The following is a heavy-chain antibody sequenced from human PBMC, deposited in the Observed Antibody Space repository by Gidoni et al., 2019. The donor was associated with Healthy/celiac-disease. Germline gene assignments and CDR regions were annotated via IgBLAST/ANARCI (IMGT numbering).Heavy chain of an antibody. D-gene: IGHD5-18*01. Sequence: QVQLVESGGGVVQPGRSLRLPCAASGFTFSSYGMHWVRQAPGKGLEWVAVISYDGSNKYYADSVKGRFTISRDNSKNTLYLQMNSLRAEDTAVYYCAKEGPDTAMDNYYYYGMDVWGQGTTVTVSS. CDR3: AKEGPDTAMDNYYYYGMDV. CDR2: ISYDGSNK. J-gene: IGHJ6*02. V-gene: IGHV3-30*18. CDR1: GFTFSSYG.